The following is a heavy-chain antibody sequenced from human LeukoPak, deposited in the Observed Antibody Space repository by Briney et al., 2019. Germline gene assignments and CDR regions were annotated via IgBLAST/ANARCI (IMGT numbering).Heavy chain of an antibody. V-gene: IGHV3-48*01. D-gene: IGHD6-13*01. CDR2: ISSSSSTI. CDR3: ARGQHQQRLVMLWYFDL. J-gene: IGHJ2*01. CDR1: GFTFSSYS. Sequence: GGSLRLSCAASGFTFSSYSMNWVRQAPGKGLEWVSYISSSSSTIYYADSVKGRFTISRDNAKNSLYLQMNSLRAEDTAVYYCARGQHQQRLVMLWYFDLWGRGTLVTVSS.